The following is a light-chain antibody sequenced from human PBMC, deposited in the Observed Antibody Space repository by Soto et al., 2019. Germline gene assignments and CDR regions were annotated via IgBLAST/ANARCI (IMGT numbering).Light chain of an antibody. Sequence: QSVLTQPRSVSGSPGQSVTISCTGTSSDVGGYKYVSWYQQHPGKAPKLMIYDVSKRPSGVPDRFSGSKSGNTASLTISGLQAEDEADYYCTSHAGTINFPYIFGTGTKVTVL. CDR2: DVS. J-gene: IGLJ1*01. CDR1: SSDVGGYKY. V-gene: IGLV2-11*01. CDR3: TSHAGTINFPYI.